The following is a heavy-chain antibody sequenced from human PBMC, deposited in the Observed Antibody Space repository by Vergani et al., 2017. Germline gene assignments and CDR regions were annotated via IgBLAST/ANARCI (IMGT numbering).Heavy chain of an antibody. D-gene: IGHD2-2*02. CDR3: ARVCGLGYTISACFSFDP. J-gene: IGHJ5*02. CDR2: ISYDGTNK. Sequence: QVQLVESGGGVVQPGRSLRLSCAGPGFNFGNYAMHWVRQAPGKGLEWVTVISYDGTNKYYTDSVKGRFTFSRDNSKNTLYLQMNSLRTEDTAVYYCARVCGLGYTISACFSFDPWGRGTLVTVSS. CDR1: GFNFGNYA. V-gene: IGHV3-30-3*01.